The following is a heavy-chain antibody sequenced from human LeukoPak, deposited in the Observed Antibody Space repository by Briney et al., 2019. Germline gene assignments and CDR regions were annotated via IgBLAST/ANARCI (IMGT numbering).Heavy chain of an antibody. CDR3: ARRSNTYYYGSGSYEPGNYFDY. V-gene: IGHV4-39*01. Sequence: PSETLSLTCTVSGGSISSSSYYWGWIRQPPGKGLEWIGSIYYSGSTYYNPSLKSRVTISVDTSKNQFSLKLSSVTAADTAVYYCARRSNTYYYGSGSYEPGNYFDYWGQGTLVTVSS. CDR2: IYYSGST. D-gene: IGHD3-10*01. J-gene: IGHJ4*02. CDR1: GGSISSSSYY.